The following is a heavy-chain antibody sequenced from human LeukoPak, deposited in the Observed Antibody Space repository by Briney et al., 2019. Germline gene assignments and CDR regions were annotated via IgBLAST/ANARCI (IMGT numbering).Heavy chain of an antibody. D-gene: IGHD1-14*01. J-gene: IGHJ4*02. CDR2: INQDGSEK. CDR1: GFTFSSYW. CDR3: ARTGPFAY. V-gene: IGHV3-7*04. Sequence: PGGSLRLSCAVSGFTFSSYWMTWGRQAPGKGLEWVANINQDGSEKYYADSVEGRFTISRDNAKNSLFLQMNSLRAGDTAVYYCARTGPFAYWGQGTLVTVSS.